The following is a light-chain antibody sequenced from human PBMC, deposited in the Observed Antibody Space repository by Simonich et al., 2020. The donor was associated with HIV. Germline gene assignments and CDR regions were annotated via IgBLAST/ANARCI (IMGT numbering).Light chain of an antibody. Sequence: DIQMTQSPSFVSASVGDRVTIIFRASQGISYWLAWYQQKPGKAPKLLIFDASNLETVVPSRFSGSASGTDFTYTISSLQPEDIATYYCQQYHHLPLTFAGGTKVEIK. J-gene: IGKJ4*01. V-gene: IGKV1-33*01. CDR3: QQYHHLPLT. CDR2: DAS. CDR1: QGISYW.